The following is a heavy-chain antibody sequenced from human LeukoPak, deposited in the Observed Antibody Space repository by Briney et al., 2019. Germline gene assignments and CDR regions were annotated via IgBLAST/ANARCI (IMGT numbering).Heavy chain of an antibody. D-gene: IGHD3-16*02. CDR1: GGSIGTYY. Sequence: SETLSLTCTVSGGSIGTYYRSWIRQSPGKGLEWIGYIYVTGSTRYNPYLQSRVTISVDTSRNQFFLKMSSVTAADTAVYYCARHIGGGIEDMDVWGKGTKVTVSS. CDR3: ARHIGGGIEDMDV. CDR2: IYVTGST. V-gene: IGHV4-59*08. J-gene: IGHJ6*03.